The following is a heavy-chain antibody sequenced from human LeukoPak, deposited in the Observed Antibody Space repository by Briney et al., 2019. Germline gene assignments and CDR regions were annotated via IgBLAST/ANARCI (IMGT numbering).Heavy chain of an antibody. J-gene: IGHJ4*02. Sequence: SETLSLTCAVYGGSFSGYYWSWIRQPSGKGLEWIGEINHSGSTNYNLSLKSRVTISADTSKNQFSLKLSSVTAADTAVYYCARGGWIQLWPLGYWGQGTLVTVSS. V-gene: IGHV4-34*01. CDR2: INHSGST. CDR3: ARGGWIQLWPLGY. D-gene: IGHD5-18*01. CDR1: GGSFSGYY.